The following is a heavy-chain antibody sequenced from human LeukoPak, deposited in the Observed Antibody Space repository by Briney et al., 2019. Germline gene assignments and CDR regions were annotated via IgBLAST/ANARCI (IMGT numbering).Heavy chain of an antibody. D-gene: IGHD3-22*01. CDR1: GYSFTSYC. V-gene: IGHV5-51*01. J-gene: IGHJ4*02. CDR3: ARQASVPGYYDSSGYHPFDY. Sequence: GESLKISCKSSGYSFTSYCIGWVRQMPGKGLEWMGIICPGVSDARYTPSFQGQVTISADKSISTAYLQWSSLKASDTAMYYCARQASVPGYYDSSGYHPFDYWGQGTLVTVSS. CDR2: ICPGVSDA.